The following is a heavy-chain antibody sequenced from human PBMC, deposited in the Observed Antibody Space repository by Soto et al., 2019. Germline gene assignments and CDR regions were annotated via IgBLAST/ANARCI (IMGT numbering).Heavy chain of an antibody. CDR1: GGSFSGYY. V-gene: IGHV4-34*01. CDR2: INHSGST. J-gene: IGHJ1*01. D-gene: IGHD6-13*01. Sequence: QVQLQQWGAGLLKPSETLSLTCAVYGGSFSGYYWSWIRQPPGKGLEWIGEINHSGSTNYNPSLKSRVTISVDTSKNQFSLKLSSVTAADTAVYYCARGGIAATLMGWFQHWGQGTLVTVSS. CDR3: ARGGIAATLMGWFQH.